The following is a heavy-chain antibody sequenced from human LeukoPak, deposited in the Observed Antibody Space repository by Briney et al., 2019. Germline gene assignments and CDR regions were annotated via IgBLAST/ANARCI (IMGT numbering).Heavy chain of an antibody. J-gene: IGHJ4*02. V-gene: IGHV5-51*01. D-gene: IGHD2-15*01. CDR2: ISPGDSDV. CDR3: ARAWSFDY. Sequence: GESLKISCKGSGYSFTSYWIGWVRQMPGKGLEWMGIISPGDSDVRYSPSFQGQVTISADKSISTAYLQWSSVKASDAAIYYCARAWSFDYWGQGTLVTVAS. CDR1: GYSFTSYW.